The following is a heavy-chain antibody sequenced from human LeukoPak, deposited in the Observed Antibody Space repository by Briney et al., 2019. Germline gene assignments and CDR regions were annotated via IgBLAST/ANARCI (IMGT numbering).Heavy chain of an antibody. CDR2: INPNSGGT. J-gene: IGHJ4*02. Sequence: ASVKVSCKASGYTFTDYYVHWVRQAPGQGLEWMGWINPNSGGTNYAQKFQGRVTMTRDTSISTAYMELSRLRSDDTAVYYCARGSVTMVRGVPLDYWGQGTLVTVSS. V-gene: IGHV1-2*02. CDR3: ARGSVTMVRGVPLDY. CDR1: GYTFTDYY. D-gene: IGHD3-10*01.